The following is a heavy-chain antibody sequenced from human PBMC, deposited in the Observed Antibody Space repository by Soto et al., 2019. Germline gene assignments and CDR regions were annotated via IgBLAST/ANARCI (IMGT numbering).Heavy chain of an antibody. CDR2: IWYDGSNK. Sequence: LRLSCAASGFTFSSYGMHWVRQAPGKGLEWVAVIWYDGSNKYYADSVKGRFTISRDNSKNTLYLQMNSLRAEDTAVYYCASSDRIVGATTMWGQGTLVTVSS. V-gene: IGHV3-33*01. CDR1: GFTFSSYG. CDR3: ASSDRIVGATTM. D-gene: IGHD1-26*01. J-gene: IGHJ4*02.